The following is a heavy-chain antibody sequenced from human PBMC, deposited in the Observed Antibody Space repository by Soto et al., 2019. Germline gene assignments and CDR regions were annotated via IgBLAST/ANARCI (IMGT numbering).Heavy chain of an antibody. CDR3: AKGPGMYSDFDC. D-gene: IGHD2-8*01. V-gene: IGHV3-23*01. J-gene: IGHJ4*02. CDR2: ISGSDGST. Sequence: EVPMLESGGGLVQPGGSLRLSCAASGFTFSSYAMSWVRQAPGKGLEWVSAISGSDGSTFYADSVKGRFTISRDDSKNTLYLQMNSLRAEDMAVYYCAKGPGMYSDFDCWGQGTLVTVSS. CDR1: GFTFSSYA.